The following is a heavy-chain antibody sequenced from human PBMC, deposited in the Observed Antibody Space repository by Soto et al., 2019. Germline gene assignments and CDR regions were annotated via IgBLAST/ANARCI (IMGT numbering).Heavy chain of an antibody. J-gene: IGHJ4*02. Sequence: QVQLQESGPGLVKPSETLSLTCTVSGGSISSYYWSWIRQPPGKGLEWIGYIYYSGSTNYTPSLQTRVTVSVDTSKNQFSLKLSSVTAADTAVYYCARLFPYGDSTGQFDYWCQGTLVTVSS. V-gene: IGHV4-59*01. CDR2: IYYSGST. D-gene: IGHD4-17*01. CDR1: GGSISSYY. CDR3: ARLFPYGDSTGQFDY.